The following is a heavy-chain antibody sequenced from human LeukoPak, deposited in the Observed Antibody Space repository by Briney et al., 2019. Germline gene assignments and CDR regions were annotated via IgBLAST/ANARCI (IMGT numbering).Heavy chain of an antibody. CDR2: IHTSGST. D-gene: IGHD2-8*01. CDR1: GDSISSGNSH. CDR3: ARSRVYVGNPFDY. J-gene: IGHJ4*02. V-gene: IGHV4-61*02. Sequence: SETLSLTCTVSGDSISSGNSHWSWIRQPAGKGLEWIGRIHTSGSTHYNPSLKSRVTISGGTSKNQFSLKLSSVTAADTAIYYCARSRVYVGNPFDYWGQGTLVAVSS.